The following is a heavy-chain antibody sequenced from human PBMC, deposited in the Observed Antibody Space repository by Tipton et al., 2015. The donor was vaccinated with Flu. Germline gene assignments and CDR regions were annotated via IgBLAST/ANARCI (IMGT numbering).Heavy chain of an antibody. V-gene: IGHV3-33*01. J-gene: IGHJ6*02. Sequence: SLRLSCAASGFTFSSYGMHWVRQAPGKGLEWVAVIWYDGSNKYYADSVKGRFTISRDNSKNTLYLQMNSLRAEDTAVYYCARSYCSSPSCYIWFYYYYGMDVWGQGITVTVSS. CDR2: IWYDGSNK. CDR1: GFTFSSYG. D-gene: IGHD2-2*02. CDR3: ARSYCSSPSCYIWFYYYYGMDV.